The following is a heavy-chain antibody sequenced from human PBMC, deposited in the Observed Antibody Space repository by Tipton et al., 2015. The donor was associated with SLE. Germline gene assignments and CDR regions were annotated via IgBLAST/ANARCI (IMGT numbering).Heavy chain of an antibody. V-gene: IGHV4-4*02. CDR1: GGSITNTNW. Sequence: TLSLTCAVSGGSITNTNWWSWVRQPPGKGLEWIGEIYHSGSTNYNPSLKSRVTMSVDKSKNQFSLKLSSVTAADTAVYYCARSVVYYYGMDVWGQGTTVTVSS. CDR3: ARSVVYYYGMDV. CDR2: IYHSGST. J-gene: IGHJ6*02. D-gene: IGHD3-22*01.